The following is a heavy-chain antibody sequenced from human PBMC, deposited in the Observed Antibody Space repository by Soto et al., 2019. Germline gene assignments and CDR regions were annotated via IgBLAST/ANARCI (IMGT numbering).Heavy chain of an antibody. CDR3: ARGTSGGSCHY. J-gene: IGHJ4*02. V-gene: IGHV1-46*01. CDR1: GYTFTSNH. CDR2: INPSGGSA. D-gene: IGHD2-15*01. Sequence: QVQLVQSGAEVKKPGASVKVSCKASGYTFTSNHMHWVRQAPGQGLEWMGIINPSGGSATYAQQFQGRVTVTRDTSTSTVYMELTGLRSADTAVYYCARGTSGGSCHYGGQGTLVTVSS.